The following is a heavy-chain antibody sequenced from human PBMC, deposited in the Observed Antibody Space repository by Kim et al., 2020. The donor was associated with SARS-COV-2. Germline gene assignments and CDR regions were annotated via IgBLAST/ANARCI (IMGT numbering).Heavy chain of an antibody. J-gene: IGHJ6*02. CDR2: ISSSGSTI. Sequence: GGSLRLSCAASGFTFSSYEMNWVRQAPGKGLEWVSYISSSGSTIYYADSVKGRFTISRDNAKNSLYLQMNSLRAEDTAVYYCARDQAYYYGSGSYPPRRAYYYGMDVWGQGTTVTVSS. D-gene: IGHD3-10*01. CDR3: ARDQAYYYGSGSYPPRRAYYYGMDV. V-gene: IGHV3-48*03. CDR1: GFTFSSYE.